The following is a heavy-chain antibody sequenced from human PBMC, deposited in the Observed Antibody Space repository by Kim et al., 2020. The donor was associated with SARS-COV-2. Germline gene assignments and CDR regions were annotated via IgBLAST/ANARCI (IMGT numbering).Heavy chain of an antibody. CDR2: IYYSGST. CDR1: GGSISSSSYY. Sequence: SETLSLTCTVSGGSISSSSYYWGWIRQPPGKGLEWIGSIYYSGSTYYNPSLKSRVTISVDTSKNQFSLKLSSVTAADTAVYYCARHPRRPAPLYYFDYWGQGTLVTVSS. V-gene: IGHV4-39*01. J-gene: IGHJ4*02. CDR3: ARHPRRPAPLYYFDY. D-gene: IGHD3-16*01.